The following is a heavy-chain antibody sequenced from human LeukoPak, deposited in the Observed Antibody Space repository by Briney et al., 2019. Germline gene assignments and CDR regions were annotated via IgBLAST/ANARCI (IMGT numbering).Heavy chain of an antibody. D-gene: IGHD6-19*01. Sequence: SETLSLTCAVYGGSFSGYYWSWIRQPPGKGLEWIGEINHSGSTNYNPSLKSRVTISVDTSKNQFSLKLSSVTAADTAVYYCARYIAVAGTRWDWGQGTLVTVSS. CDR3: ARYIAVAGTRWD. CDR1: GGSFSGYY. CDR2: INHSGST. J-gene: IGHJ4*02. V-gene: IGHV4-34*01.